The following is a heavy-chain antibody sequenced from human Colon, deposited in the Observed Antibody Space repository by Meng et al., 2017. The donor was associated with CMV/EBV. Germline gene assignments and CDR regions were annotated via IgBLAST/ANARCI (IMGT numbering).Heavy chain of an antibody. J-gene: IGHJ4*02. V-gene: IGHV3-11*01. CDR1: GFTFSDYY. CDR3: ARPPLGVQIWLFLEL. CDR2: ISSSGSTI. Sequence: GGSLRLSCAASGFTFSDYYMSWIRQAPGKGLEWVSYISSSGSTIYYADSVKGRFTISRDNSRNTLYLQMTSLRADDTAVYYCARPPLGVQIWLFLELWGQGTLVTVSS. D-gene: IGHD3-3*01.